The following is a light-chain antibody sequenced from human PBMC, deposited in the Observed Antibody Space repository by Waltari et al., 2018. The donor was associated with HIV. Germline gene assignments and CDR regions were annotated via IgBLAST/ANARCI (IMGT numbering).Light chain of an antibody. CDR1: SGHSSYA. V-gene: IGLV4-69*01. J-gene: IGLJ3*02. CDR3: QTWGTGSWV. Sequence: QLVLTQSPSASASLGASVKLTCTLSSGHSSYALAWHQQQPEKGTRYLMKLNSDGSHSKGDGIPGRFSGSSSGAERHLTVASLQSEDEADYYCQTWGTGSWVFGGGTKLTVL. CDR2: LNSDGSH.